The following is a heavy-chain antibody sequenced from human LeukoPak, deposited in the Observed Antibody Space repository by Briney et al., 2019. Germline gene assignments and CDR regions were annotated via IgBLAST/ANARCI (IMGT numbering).Heavy chain of an antibody. Sequence: PGGSLRLSCAASGFPFSSYSMSWVRQAPGKGLEWVSAITGSADYTHYADSVKGRFTISRDNSKSTLFLQMNSLRVEDTAVYYCAKRSRGSGGWFDYWGQGTLVTVSS. CDR3: AKRSRGSGGWFDY. D-gene: IGHD6-19*01. J-gene: IGHJ4*02. CDR1: GFPFSSYS. V-gene: IGHV3-23*01. CDR2: ITGSADYT.